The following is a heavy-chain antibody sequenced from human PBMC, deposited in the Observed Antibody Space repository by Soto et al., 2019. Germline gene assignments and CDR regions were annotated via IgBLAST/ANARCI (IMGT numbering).Heavy chain of an antibody. CDR1: GGSFSGYY. V-gene: IGHV4-34*01. CDR2: INHSGST. Sequence: SETLSLTCAVYGGSFSGYYWSWIRQPPGKGLEWIGEINHSGSTNYNPSLKSRVTISVDTSKNQFSLKLSSVTAADTAVYYCARGGWSGGFDPWGQGTLVTVSS. J-gene: IGHJ5*02. CDR3: ARGGWSGGFDP.